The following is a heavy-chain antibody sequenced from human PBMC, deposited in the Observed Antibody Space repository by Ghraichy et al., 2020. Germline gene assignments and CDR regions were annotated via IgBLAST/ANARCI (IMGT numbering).Heavy chain of an antibody. CDR3: ARTYDSSGYATFDY. CDR1: GGSISSYY. Sequence: GSLSLTCTVSGGSISSYYWSWIRQPPGKGLEWIGYIYYSGSTNYNPSLKSRVTISVATSKNQFSLKLSSVTAADKAVYYCARTYDSSGYATFDYWGQGTLVTVSS. V-gene: IGHV4-59*01. CDR2: IYYSGST. D-gene: IGHD3-22*01. J-gene: IGHJ4*02.